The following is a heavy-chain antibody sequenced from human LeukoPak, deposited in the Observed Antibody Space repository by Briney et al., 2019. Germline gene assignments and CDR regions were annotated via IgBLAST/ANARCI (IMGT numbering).Heavy chain of an antibody. CDR2: INHSGST. CDR3: ARDTPRVGAHY. V-gene: IGHV4-34*01. J-gene: IGHJ4*02. Sequence: PSETLSLTCAVYGGSFSGYHWSWIRQPPGKGLEWIGEINHSGSTNYNPSLKSRVTISVDTSKNQFSLKLSSVTAADTAVYYCARDTPRVGAHYWGQGTLVTVSS. CDR1: GGSFSGYH.